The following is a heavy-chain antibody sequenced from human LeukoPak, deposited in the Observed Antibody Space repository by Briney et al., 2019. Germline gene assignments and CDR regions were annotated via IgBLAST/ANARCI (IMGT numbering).Heavy chain of an antibody. CDR3: AKESGFYYDSSGSDY. CDR1: GFTFSSYA. D-gene: IGHD3-22*01. CDR2: ISGSGGST. Sequence: GGSLRLSCAASGFTFSSYAMSWVRQAPGKGLEWVSAISGSGGSTYYADSVKGRFTISRDNSKNTLCLQMNSLRAEDTAVYYCAKESGFYYDSSGSDYWGQGTLVTVSS. J-gene: IGHJ4*02. V-gene: IGHV3-23*01.